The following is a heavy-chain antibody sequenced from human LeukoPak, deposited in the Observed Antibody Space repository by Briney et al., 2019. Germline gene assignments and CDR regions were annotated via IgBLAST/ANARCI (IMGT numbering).Heavy chain of an antibody. CDR1: GFTFSSYW. D-gene: IGHD3-9*01. Sequence: GGSLRLSCAASGFTFSSYWMSWVRQAPGKGLEWVANIKQDGSEKYYVDSVKGRFTISRDNAKNSLYLQMSSLRAEDTAVYYCARILTGYRPYYYYYGMDVWGQGTTVTVSS. CDR2: IKQDGSEK. CDR3: ARILTGYRPYYYYYGMDV. J-gene: IGHJ6*02. V-gene: IGHV3-7*01.